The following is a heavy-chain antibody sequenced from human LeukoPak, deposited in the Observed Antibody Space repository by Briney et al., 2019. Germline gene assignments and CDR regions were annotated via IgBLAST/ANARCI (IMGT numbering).Heavy chain of an antibody. CDR2: IYYSGST. CDR1: GGSISSSSYY. Sequence: SETLSLTCTVSGGSISSSSYYWGWIRQPPGKGLEWIGSIYYSGSTYYDPSLKSRVTISVDTSKNQFSLKLSSVTAADTAVYYCARPSSSGLRPGGRRLGWFDPWGQGTLVTVSS. D-gene: IGHD4-23*01. J-gene: IGHJ5*02. V-gene: IGHV4-39*01. CDR3: ARPSSSGLRPGGRRLGWFDP.